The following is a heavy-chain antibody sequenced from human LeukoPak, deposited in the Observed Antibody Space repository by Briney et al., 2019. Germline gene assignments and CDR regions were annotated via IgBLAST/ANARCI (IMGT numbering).Heavy chain of an antibody. J-gene: IGHJ6*02. Sequence: ASVNVSCKASGGTFSSYAISWVRQAPGQGLEWMGWISAYNGNTNYAQKFQGRVTMTEDTSTDTAYMELSSLRSEDTAVYYCATDFRGTVTPYYYYGMDVWGQGTTVTVSS. D-gene: IGHD4-17*01. CDR2: ISAYNGNT. CDR1: GGTFSSYA. CDR3: ATDFRGTVTPYYYYGMDV. V-gene: IGHV1-18*01.